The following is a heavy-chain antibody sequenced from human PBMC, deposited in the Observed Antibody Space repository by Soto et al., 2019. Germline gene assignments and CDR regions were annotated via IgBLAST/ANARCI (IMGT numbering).Heavy chain of an antibody. Sequence: QVQLQESGPGLVKPSETLSLTCTVSGGSISSYYWSWIRQPPGKGLEWIGYIYYSGSTNYNPSLKSRVTISVDTSKNQFSLKLSSVTAADTAVYYCARITYYDYIWGSSGAFDIWGQGTMVTVSS. CDR3: ARITYYDYIWGSSGAFDI. V-gene: IGHV4-59*01. D-gene: IGHD3-16*01. CDR1: GGSISSYY. CDR2: IYYSGST. J-gene: IGHJ3*02.